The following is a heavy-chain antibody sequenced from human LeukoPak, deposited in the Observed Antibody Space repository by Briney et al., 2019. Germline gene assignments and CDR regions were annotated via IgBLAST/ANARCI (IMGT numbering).Heavy chain of an antibody. CDR1: GFSFSNTW. CDR3: ARDQSGSLDH. J-gene: IGHJ4*02. Sequence: GGSLRLSCAASGFSFSNTWMAWVRQAPGKGLEWVANINPDASTKHYVDSVKGLFTISRDNAKNSLYLQMSTLTADDTGVYYCARDQSGSLDHWGQGTLVTVSS. D-gene: IGHD1-26*01. CDR2: INPDASTK. V-gene: IGHV3-7*01.